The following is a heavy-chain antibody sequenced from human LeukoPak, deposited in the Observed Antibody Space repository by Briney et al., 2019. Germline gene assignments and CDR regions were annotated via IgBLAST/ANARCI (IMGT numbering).Heavy chain of an antibody. J-gene: IGHJ4*02. CDR3: ARARGNPPRNFDY. CDR2: INSDGSST. CDR1: GFTFSSYW. V-gene: IGHV3-74*01. Sequence: GSLRISCAASGFTFSSYWVHWVRQASGEGPVWVSRINSDGSSTSYADSVKGRFTISRDNAKNTLYLQMNSLRAEDTAVYYCARARGNPPRNFDYWGQGTLVTVSS. D-gene: IGHD4-23*01.